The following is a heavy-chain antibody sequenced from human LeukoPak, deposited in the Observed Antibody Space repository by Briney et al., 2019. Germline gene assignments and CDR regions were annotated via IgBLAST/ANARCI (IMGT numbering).Heavy chain of an antibody. CDR3: ARSGSGSYRDAFDI. V-gene: IGHV4-59*01. D-gene: IGHD1-26*01. CDR1: GGSISSYY. J-gene: IGHJ3*02. CDR2: IDYSGST. Sequence: PSETLSLTCTVSGGSISSYYWSWIRQPPGKGLEWIGYIDYSGSTNYNPSLKSRVTISVDTSKNQFSLKLSSVTAADTAVYYCARSGSGSYRDAFDIWGQGTMVTVSS.